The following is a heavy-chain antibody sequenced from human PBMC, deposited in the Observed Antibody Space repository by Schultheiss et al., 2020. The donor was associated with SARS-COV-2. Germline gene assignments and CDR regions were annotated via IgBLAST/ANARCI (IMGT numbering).Heavy chain of an antibody. D-gene: IGHD3-10*01. Sequence: SETLSLTCGVYGRSIRGYFWTWIRQPPGKGLEPIGDIYNTGITKYNPSLKSRVTISVDTSKNQFSLKLDSVTAADTAVYYCARADRVVVLLIVRGGWYDSWGQGALVTVSS. CDR1: GRSIRGYF. V-gene: IGHV4-59*01. J-gene: IGHJ5*01. CDR2: IYNTGIT. CDR3: ARADRVVVLLIVRGGWYDS.